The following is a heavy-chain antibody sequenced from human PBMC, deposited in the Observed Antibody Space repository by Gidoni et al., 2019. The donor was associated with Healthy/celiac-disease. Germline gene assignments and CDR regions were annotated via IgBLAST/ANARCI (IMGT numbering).Heavy chain of an antibody. CDR1: GFTFSSYA. J-gene: IGHJ4*02. CDR3: AKNGGPYGTGYFDY. CDR2: SSGSGGST. V-gene: IGHV3-23*01. Sequence: EVQLLESGGGLVQPGGSLRLSCAASGFTFSSYARSWVRQAPGKGLEWVSASSGSGGSTYYADSVKGRFTISRDNSKNTLYLQMNSLRAEDTAVYYCAKNGGPYGTGYFDYWGQGTLVTVSS. D-gene: IGHD3-10*01.